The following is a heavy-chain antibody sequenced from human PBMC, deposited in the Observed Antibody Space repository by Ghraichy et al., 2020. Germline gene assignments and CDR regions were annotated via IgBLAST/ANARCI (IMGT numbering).Heavy chain of an antibody. D-gene: IGHD2-21*02. CDR3: ARYTLTSRALDY. Sequence: LSLTCAASGFTFSSYGMGWVRQAPGKGLEWVSSIVTSGGSTFYADSVKGRFTISRDNSKNTMYLQVNSLRGEDTAIYYCARYTLTSRALDYWGQGTLVTVSS. V-gene: IGHV3-23*05. J-gene: IGHJ4*02. CDR1: GFTFSSYG. CDR2: IVTSGGST.